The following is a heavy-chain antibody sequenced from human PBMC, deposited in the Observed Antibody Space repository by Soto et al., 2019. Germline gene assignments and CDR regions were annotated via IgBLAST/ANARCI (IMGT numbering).Heavy chain of an antibody. Sequence: SETLSLTCTVSGASIRNYYWNWVRQPAGKGLEWIGRISISGTTDYNPSLKSRVTMSLDTSKNQFSLKLSSMTAADTAVYYCASLGPTVDYWGQGARVTVSS. CDR3: ASLGPTVDY. CDR2: ISISGTT. J-gene: IGHJ4*02. V-gene: IGHV4-4*07. CDR1: GASIRNYY. D-gene: IGHD1-26*01.